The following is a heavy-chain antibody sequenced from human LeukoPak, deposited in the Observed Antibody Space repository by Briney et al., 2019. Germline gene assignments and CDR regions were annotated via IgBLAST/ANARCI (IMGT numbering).Heavy chain of an antibody. D-gene: IGHD3-16*01. J-gene: IGHJ3*02. CDR2: IRSKANSYAT. CDR3: TREGGARDAFDI. Sequence: GGSLRLSCAASGFTFSGSAMHWVRQASGKGLEWVGRIRSKANSYATAYAASVKGRFTISRDDSKNTAYLQMNSLKTEDTAVYYCTREGGARDAFDIWGQGTMVTVSS. V-gene: IGHV3-73*01. CDR1: GFTFSGSA.